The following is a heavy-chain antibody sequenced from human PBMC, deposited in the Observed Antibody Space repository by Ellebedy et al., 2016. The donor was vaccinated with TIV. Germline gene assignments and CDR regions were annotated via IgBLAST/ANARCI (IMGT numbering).Heavy chain of an antibody. CDR1: GFTFRTYW. J-gene: IGHJ4*02. D-gene: IGHD3-10*01. CDR3: ARRFGEFFDY. Sequence: PGGSLRLSCAASGFTFRTYWMHWVRQAPGKGLEWVSSISSSSTYMYYGDPVKGRFTISRDNAKNSLYLQMDSLRAEDTAIYYCARRFGEFFDYWGQGTLVTVSS. V-gene: IGHV3-21*01. CDR2: ISSSSTYM.